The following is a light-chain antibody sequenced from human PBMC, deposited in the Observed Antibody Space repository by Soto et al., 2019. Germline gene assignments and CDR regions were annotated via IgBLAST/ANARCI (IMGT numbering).Light chain of an antibody. CDR1: QSVTRS. CDR2: DAS. Sequence: EIVLVQSPATLSLSPGERATLSCRASQSVTRSLAWYQQKPGQAPRLLIYDASTRATDIPARFRGSGSGTDFTLTISRLEPEDFAVYYCQQRSNWPLTFGGGTKVEIK. J-gene: IGKJ4*01. V-gene: IGKV3-11*01. CDR3: QQRSNWPLT.